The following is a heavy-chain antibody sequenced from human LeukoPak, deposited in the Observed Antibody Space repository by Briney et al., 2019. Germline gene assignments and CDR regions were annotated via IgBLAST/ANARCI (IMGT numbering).Heavy chain of an antibody. Sequence: GGSLRLSCAASGFTFSSYAMNWVRQAPGKGLEWVSSISSSTNYMYYANSVKGRFTISRDNAKNSLFLQMNSLKAEDTAVYYCARSSSRPFDCWGQGTLVTVSS. CDR1: GFTFSSYA. CDR2: ISSSTNYM. D-gene: IGHD6-13*01. J-gene: IGHJ4*02. V-gene: IGHV3-21*01. CDR3: ARSSSRPFDC.